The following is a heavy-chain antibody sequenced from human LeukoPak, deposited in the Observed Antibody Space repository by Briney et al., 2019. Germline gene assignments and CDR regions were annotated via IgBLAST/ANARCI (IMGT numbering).Heavy chain of an antibody. CDR3: ARGGITMIVVEEWFDP. J-gene: IGHJ5*02. CDR1: GGTFSSYA. D-gene: IGHD3-22*01. CDR2: IIPILGIA. Sequence: GASVKVSCKASGGTFSSYAISWVRQAPGQGLEWMGRIIPILGIANYAQEFQGRVTITADKSTSTAYMELSSLRSEDTAVYYCARGGITMIVVEEWFDPWGQGTLVTVSS. V-gene: IGHV1-69*04.